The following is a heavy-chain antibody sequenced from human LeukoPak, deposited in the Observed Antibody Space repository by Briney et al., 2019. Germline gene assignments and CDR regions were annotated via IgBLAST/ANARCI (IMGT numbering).Heavy chain of an antibody. J-gene: IGHJ4*02. CDR2: ISGSGGST. CDR3: AKAGVFMVRGVSFDY. V-gene: IGHV3-23*01. CDR1: GFTFSSYA. D-gene: IGHD3-10*01. Sequence: LPGGSLRLSCAASGFTFSSYALSWVRQAPGKGLEWVSAISGSGGSTNYADSVKGRFTISRDNSKNTLYLQMNSLRAEDTAVYYCAKAGVFMVRGVSFDYWGQGTLVTVSS.